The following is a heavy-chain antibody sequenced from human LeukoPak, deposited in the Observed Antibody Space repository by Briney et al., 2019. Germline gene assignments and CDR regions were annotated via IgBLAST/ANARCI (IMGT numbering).Heavy chain of an antibody. CDR1: GFTFRRYT. CDR3: ATPADAFDI. Sequence: GGSLRPFCAASGFTFRRYTMKWVRQAPGKGLEWVSSISSSSSHMDYADSVKGRFTICRDNAKNSLYLQMNSLRAEDTAVYYCATPADAFDIWGQGTMLTVSS. CDR2: ISSSSSHM. V-gene: IGHV3-21*01. J-gene: IGHJ3*02.